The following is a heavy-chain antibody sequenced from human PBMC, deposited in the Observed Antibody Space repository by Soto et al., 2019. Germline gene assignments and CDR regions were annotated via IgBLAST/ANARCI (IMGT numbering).Heavy chain of an antibody. CDR1: GGSISSSSYY. CDR3: ARVPSP. V-gene: IGHV4-39*07. Sequence: LSLTCTVSGGSISSSSYYWSWIRQPPGKGLEWIGEINHSRSTYYNPSLKSRVTISVDRSKNQFSLKLSSVTAADTAVYYCARVPSPWGQGTLVTVSS. CDR2: INHSRST. J-gene: IGHJ5*02.